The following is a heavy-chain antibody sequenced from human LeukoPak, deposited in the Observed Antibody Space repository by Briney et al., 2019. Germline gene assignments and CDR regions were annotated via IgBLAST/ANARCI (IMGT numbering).Heavy chain of an antibody. CDR1: GGSVSSGSYY. V-gene: IGHV4-61*01. CDR3: AAGGSGSYPYDAFDI. J-gene: IGHJ3*02. Sequence: SETLSLTCTVSGGSVSSGSYYWSWIRQPPGKGLEWIGYIYYSGSTNYNPSLKGRVTISVDTSKNQFSLKLSSVTAADTAVYYCAAGGSGSYPYDAFDIWGQGTIVTVSS. D-gene: IGHD3-10*01. CDR2: IYYSGST.